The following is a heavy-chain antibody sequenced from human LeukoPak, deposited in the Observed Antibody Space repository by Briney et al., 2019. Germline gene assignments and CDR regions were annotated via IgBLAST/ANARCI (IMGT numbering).Heavy chain of an antibody. J-gene: IGHJ5*02. Sequence: ASVKVSCKASGYTFTSYYMHWVRQAPGQGLEWMGIINPSGGSTSYAQKFQGRVTMTRDTSTSTVYMELSSLRPEDTAVYYCARSIVVVVAATRGFDPWGQGTLVTVSS. V-gene: IGHV1-46*01. CDR3: ARSIVVVVAATRGFDP. CDR2: INPSGGST. D-gene: IGHD2-15*01. CDR1: GYTFTSYY.